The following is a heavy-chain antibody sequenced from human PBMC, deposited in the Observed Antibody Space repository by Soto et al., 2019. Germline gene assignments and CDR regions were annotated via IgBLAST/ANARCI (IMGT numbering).Heavy chain of an antibody. Sequence: LSLTCTVSGGSISSYYWSWIRQPPGKGLEWIGYIYYSGSTNYNPSLKSRVTISVDTSKNQFSLKLSSVTAADTAVYYCAREGRDGYNEYWGQGTLVTVSS. J-gene: IGHJ4*02. D-gene: IGHD5-12*01. CDR3: AREGRDGYNEY. V-gene: IGHV4-59*01. CDR2: IYYSGST. CDR1: GGSISSYY.